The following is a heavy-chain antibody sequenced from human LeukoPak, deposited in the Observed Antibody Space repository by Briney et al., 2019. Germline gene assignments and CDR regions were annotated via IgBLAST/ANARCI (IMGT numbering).Heavy chain of an antibody. CDR3: ARERGQIAAARLHH. CDR1: GYTFAAYY. CDR2: MNPKNGGS. Sequence: ASVKVSCKASGYTFAAYYIHWVRQAPGQGLEWMGWMNPKNGGSSYAQNFEGRVTMTRETSITTAYMELSSLRFDDMAIYYCARERGQIAAARLHHWGQGTLVTVSS. V-gene: IGHV1-2*02. J-gene: IGHJ5*02. D-gene: IGHD6-13*01.